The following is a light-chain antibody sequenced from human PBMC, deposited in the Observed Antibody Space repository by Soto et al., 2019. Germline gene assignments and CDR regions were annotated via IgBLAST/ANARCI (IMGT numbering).Light chain of an antibody. J-gene: IGKJ1*01. V-gene: IGKV1-39*01. Sequence: DIQMTQSPSSLSASVGDRVTIACRASQSISSYLNWYQQKPGKAPKLLIYKASSLQSGVPSRFSGSGSGTEFTLTISSLQPEDFATYYCQQYSNFTWTFGQGTKVDIK. CDR1: QSISSY. CDR3: QQYSNFTWT. CDR2: KAS.